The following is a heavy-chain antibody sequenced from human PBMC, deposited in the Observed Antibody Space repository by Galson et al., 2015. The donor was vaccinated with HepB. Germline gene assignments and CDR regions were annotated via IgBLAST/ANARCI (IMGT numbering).Heavy chain of an antibody. CDR2: ISAYNGNT. CDR1: GYTFTSDG. V-gene: IGHV1-18*01. CDR3: AREGFYYDSSGYGVGAFDI. D-gene: IGHD3-22*01. J-gene: IGHJ3*02. Sequence: SVKVSCKASGYTFTSDGISWVRQAPGQGLEWMGWISAYNGNTNYAQKLQGRVTMTTDTSTSTAYMELRSLRSDDTAVYYCAREGFYYDSSGYGVGAFDIWGQGTMVTVSS.